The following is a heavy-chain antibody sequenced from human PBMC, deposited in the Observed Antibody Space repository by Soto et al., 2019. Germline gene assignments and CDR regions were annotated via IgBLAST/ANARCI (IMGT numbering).Heavy chain of an antibody. CDR1: GGTFSSYA. CDR2: IIPIFGTA. D-gene: IGHD5-18*01. J-gene: IGHJ5*02. CDR3: AKADGYSYGLPYNWFDP. V-gene: IGHV1-69*01. Sequence: QVQLVQSGAEVKKPGSSVKVSCKASGGTFSSYAISWVRQAPGQGLEWMGGIIPIFGTANYAQKFQGRVTITADESTSTAYMELSSLRSEDTAVYYCAKADGYSYGLPYNWFDPWGQGTLVTVSS.